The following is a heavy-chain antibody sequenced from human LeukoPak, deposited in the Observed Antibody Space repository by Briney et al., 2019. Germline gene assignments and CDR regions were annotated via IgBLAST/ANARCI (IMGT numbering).Heavy chain of an antibody. Sequence: ASVKVSCKASGGTFSSYAISWVRQAPGQGLEWMGGIIPIFGTANYAQKFQGRVTITADESTSTAHMELSSLRSEDTAVYYCARVLDYYDSSGYASFDYWGQGTLVTVSS. J-gene: IGHJ4*02. V-gene: IGHV1-69*01. CDR3: ARVLDYYDSSGYASFDY. CDR2: IIPIFGTA. D-gene: IGHD3-22*01. CDR1: GGTFSSYA.